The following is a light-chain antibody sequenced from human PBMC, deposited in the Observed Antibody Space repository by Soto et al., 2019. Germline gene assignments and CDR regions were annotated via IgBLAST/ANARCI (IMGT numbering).Light chain of an antibody. V-gene: IGKV3-20*01. CDR2: GAS. J-gene: IGKJ1*01. Sequence: ETVMTQSPGTLSSSPGERATLSCRASQSVSSNYLAWYQQKPGQAPRLLIYGASSRATGIPDRFSGSGSGTDFTLTIDRLESEDFAVYFCQQYGDLPWTFGQGTKVDI. CDR1: QSVSSNY. CDR3: QQYGDLPWT.